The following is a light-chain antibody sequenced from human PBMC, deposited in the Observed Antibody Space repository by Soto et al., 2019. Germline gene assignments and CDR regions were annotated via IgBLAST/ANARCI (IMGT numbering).Light chain of an antibody. CDR2: DTS. Sequence: IVMTQSQDTMSVSPGEGATLSCKASQNVYNNLAWYQQRPGQPPRLLIYDTSTRATGISARFSGSGYGTEFTLTISSLQSEDFAVYFCQQCRNWPLTFGGGTKVDIK. CDR1: QNVYNN. CDR3: QQCRNWPLT. V-gene: IGKV3-15*01. J-gene: IGKJ4*01.